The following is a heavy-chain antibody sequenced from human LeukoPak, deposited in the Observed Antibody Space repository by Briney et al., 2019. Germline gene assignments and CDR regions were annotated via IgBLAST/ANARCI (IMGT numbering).Heavy chain of an antibody. Sequence: PSETLSLTCTVSGGSISSYYWSWIRQPPGKGLEWIGYIYYSGSTNYNPSLKSRVTISVDTSKNQFSLKLSSVTAADTAVYYCARVMVSRPWYFDLWGRGTLVTVSS. CDR3: ARVMVSRPWYFDL. CDR1: GGSISSYY. D-gene: IGHD2-8*01. J-gene: IGHJ2*01. V-gene: IGHV4-59*12. CDR2: IYYSGST.